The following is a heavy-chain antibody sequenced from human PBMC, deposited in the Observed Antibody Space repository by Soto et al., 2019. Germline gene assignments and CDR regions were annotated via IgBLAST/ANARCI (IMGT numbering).Heavy chain of an antibody. CDR1: CGSIANNNYF. V-gene: IGHV4-39*01. CDR3: AKVAVGATSHSDFDS. Sequence: SETLSLTCTVSCGSIANNNYFWGWVRQPPGKGLEWIGSAAYSGGTYKNPSLKSRVTVSVDTSKNQFSLKLASVTAADTAVYYCAKVAVGATSHSDFDSWGQGTLVTVSS. D-gene: IGHD2-15*01. CDR2: AAYSGGT. J-gene: IGHJ4*02.